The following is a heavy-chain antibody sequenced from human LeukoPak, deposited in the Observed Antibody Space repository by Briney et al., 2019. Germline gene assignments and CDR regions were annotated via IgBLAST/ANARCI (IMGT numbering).Heavy chain of an antibody. Sequence: PGGSLRLSCAASGFTFSSYAMHWVRQAPGKGLEWVSGISWNSGSIGYADSVKGRFTISRDNAKNSLYLQMNSLRAEDTAVYYCTRDPYRDAPDYFDYWGQGTLVAVSS. CDR3: TRDPYRDAPDYFDY. CDR2: ISWNSGSI. V-gene: IGHV3-9*01. CDR1: GFTFSSYA. J-gene: IGHJ4*02. D-gene: IGHD3-16*02.